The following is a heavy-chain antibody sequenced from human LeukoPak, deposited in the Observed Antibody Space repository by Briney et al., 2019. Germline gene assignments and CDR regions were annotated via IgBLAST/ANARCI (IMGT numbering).Heavy chain of an antibody. Sequence: ASVRVSCKASGYTFTGYYMHWVRQAPGQGLEWMGWINPNSGGTNYAQKFQGWVTMTRDTSISTAYMELSRLRSDDTAVYYCVRTPGYSSSWYIPFFDYWGQGTLVTVSS. V-gene: IGHV1-2*04. J-gene: IGHJ4*02. CDR2: INPNSGGT. D-gene: IGHD6-13*01. CDR3: VRTPGYSSSWYIPFFDY. CDR1: GYTFTGYY.